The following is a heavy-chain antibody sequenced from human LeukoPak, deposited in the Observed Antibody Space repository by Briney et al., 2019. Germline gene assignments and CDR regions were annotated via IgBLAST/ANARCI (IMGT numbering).Heavy chain of an antibody. V-gene: IGHV4-39*07. D-gene: IGHD2-15*01. CDR1: SGSISSSSYY. J-gene: IGHJ5*02. CDR2: IYYSGNT. CDR3: ARMLSGWSTPNWFDP. Sequence: SETLSLTCSVSSGSISSSSYYWGWIRQPPGKGLEWIGSIYYSGNTYYNPSLKSRVTISVDTSKNQFSLKLSSVTAADTAVYYCARMLSGWSTPNWFDPWGQGTLVTVSS.